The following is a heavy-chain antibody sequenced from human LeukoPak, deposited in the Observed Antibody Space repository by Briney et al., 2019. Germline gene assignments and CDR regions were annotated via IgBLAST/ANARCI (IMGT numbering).Heavy chain of an antibody. Sequence: GGSLRLSCAASGFTFSDYYMSWIRQAPGKGLEWVSYISSSGSTIYYADSVKGRFTISRDNAKNSLYLQMNSLRAEDTAVYYCARERYSSGWYTPYYYYYMDVWGKGTTVTISS. CDR2: ISSSGSTI. V-gene: IGHV3-11*01. J-gene: IGHJ6*03. CDR3: ARERYSSGWYTPYYYYYMDV. D-gene: IGHD6-19*01. CDR1: GFTFSDYY.